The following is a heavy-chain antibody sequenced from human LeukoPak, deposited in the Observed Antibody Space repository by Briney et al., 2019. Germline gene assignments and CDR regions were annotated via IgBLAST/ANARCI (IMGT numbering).Heavy chain of an antibody. Sequence: GGSLRLSCAASGFIFRSYWMTWVRQAPGKGLEWVSVIYSGGSTYYADSVKGRFTISRDNSKNTLYLQMNSLRAEDTAVYYCARAGGIAVAFDYWGQGTLVTVSS. CDR1: GFIFRSYW. CDR2: IYSGGST. D-gene: IGHD6-19*01. V-gene: IGHV3-53*01. CDR3: ARAGGIAVAFDY. J-gene: IGHJ4*02.